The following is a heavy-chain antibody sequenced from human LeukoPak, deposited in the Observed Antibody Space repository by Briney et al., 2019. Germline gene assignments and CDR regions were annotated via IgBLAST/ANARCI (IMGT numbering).Heavy chain of an antibody. Sequence: GGSLRLSCAASGFTFSSYWMHWVRQAPGKGLVWVSRINSDGSSTVYADSVKGRFTISRDNAKNSLYLQMNSLRAEDTAVYYCARVVTTVTSTRYYFDYWGQGTLVTVSS. CDR2: INSDGSST. V-gene: IGHV3-74*03. D-gene: IGHD4-17*01. CDR3: ARVVTTVTSTRYYFDY. CDR1: GFTFSSYW. J-gene: IGHJ4*02.